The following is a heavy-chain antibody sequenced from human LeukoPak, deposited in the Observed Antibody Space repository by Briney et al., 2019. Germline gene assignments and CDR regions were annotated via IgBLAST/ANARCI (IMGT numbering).Heavy chain of an antibody. J-gene: IGHJ5*02. CDR2: IIPIFGTA. Sequence: SVKVSCKASGGTFSSYAISWVRQAPGQGLEWMGRIIPIFGTANYAQKFQGRVTITTDESTSTAYMELSSLRSEDTAVYYCAACSSGSCYEFDPWGQGTLVTVSS. CDR1: GGTFSSYA. D-gene: IGHD2-15*01. V-gene: IGHV1-69*05. CDR3: AACSSGSCYEFDP.